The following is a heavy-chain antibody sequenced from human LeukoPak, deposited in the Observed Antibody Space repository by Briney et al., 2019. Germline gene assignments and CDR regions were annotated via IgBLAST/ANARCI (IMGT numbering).Heavy chain of an antibody. CDR2: ISGSGGST. V-gene: IGHV3-23*01. CDR1: GFTFSSYA. J-gene: IGHJ4*02. CDR3: AKARGGYGPFDY. Sequence: GGSLRLSCAASGFTFSSYAMGRVRQAPGKGLEWVSAISGSGGSTYYADSVKGRFTISRDNSKNTLYLQMNSLRAEDTAVYYCAKARGGYGPFDYWGQGTLVTVSS. D-gene: IGHD3-10*01.